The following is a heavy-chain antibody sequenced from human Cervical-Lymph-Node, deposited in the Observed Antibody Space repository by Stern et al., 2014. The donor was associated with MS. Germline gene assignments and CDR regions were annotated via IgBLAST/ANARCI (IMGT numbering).Heavy chain of an antibody. CDR3: GSRGGDY. V-gene: IGHV3-7*01. D-gene: IGHD3-10*01. J-gene: IGHJ4*02. CDR2: IKQDGGER. CDR1: GFTFSSHY. Sequence: EVQLVESGGGLVQPGGSLRLSCAASGFTFSSHYMTWVRQAPGKGLEWVANIKQDGGERHYVDSVKGRLTISRDNAKNSLDLPMNSLRAEDAAVYYCGSRGGDYWGQGTLVTVSS.